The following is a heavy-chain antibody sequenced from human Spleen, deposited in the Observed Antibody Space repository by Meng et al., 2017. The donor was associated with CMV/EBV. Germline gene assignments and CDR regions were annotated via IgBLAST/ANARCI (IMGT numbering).Heavy chain of an antibody. CDR2: MNPDSGNT. CDR1: GYIFTGYY. Sequence: ASVKVSCKTSGYIFTGYYIHWLRQAPGQGLEWMGWMNPDSGNTGYAQKFQGRVTMTRNTSINTAYMELSSPRSEDTAVYYCARVSIVRGVITTGGFKYWGQGTLVTVSS. D-gene: IGHD3-10*01. CDR3: ARVSIVRGVITTGGFKY. V-gene: IGHV1-8*02. J-gene: IGHJ4*02.